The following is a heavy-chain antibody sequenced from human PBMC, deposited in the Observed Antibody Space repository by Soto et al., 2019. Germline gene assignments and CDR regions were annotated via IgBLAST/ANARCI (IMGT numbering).Heavy chain of an antibody. D-gene: IGHD3-10*01. J-gene: IGHJ6*01. Sequence: TWTVSGGKIINRGCSRSIIKQPPENGLEWIGEIYHSGSTNYNPSLKSRVTISVDKSKNQFSLKLSSVTAADTAVYYCARSGLWFDASYYYGMDVCGQATTVTVSS. CDR2: IYHSGST. CDR3: ARSGLWFDASYYYGMDV. CDR1: GGKIINRGCS. V-gene: IGHV4-30-2*01.